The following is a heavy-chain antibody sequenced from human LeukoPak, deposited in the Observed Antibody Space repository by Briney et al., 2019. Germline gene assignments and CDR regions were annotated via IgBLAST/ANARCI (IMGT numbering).Heavy chain of an antibody. Sequence: PGGSLRLSCAASGFTVSSNYMSWVRQAPGKGLEWVSVLNEDGGRTLYADSVKGRFTISRDNSQNTVYLHMNSLRAEDTAVYYCAKDEGYDPSGNFLFHFNYWGQGTLVTVSS. CDR1: GFTVSSNY. CDR2: LNEDGGRT. J-gene: IGHJ4*02. CDR3: AKDEGYDPSGNFLFHFNY. D-gene: IGHD3-22*01. V-gene: IGHV3-23*01.